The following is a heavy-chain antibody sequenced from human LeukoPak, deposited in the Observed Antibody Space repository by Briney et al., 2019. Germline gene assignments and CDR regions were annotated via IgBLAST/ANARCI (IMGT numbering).Heavy chain of an antibody. CDR2: ITGSGGTT. V-gene: IGHV3-23*01. Sequence: GGSLRLSCAGSGFTFSSFGMNWVRQGPGKGLEWVSSITGSGGTTHYADSVKGRFTISRDNSKNTLYLQMNSLRAEDTAVYYCAKVKPYWYFDLWGRGTLVTVSS. J-gene: IGHJ2*01. CDR1: GFTFSSFG. CDR3: AKVKPYWYFDL.